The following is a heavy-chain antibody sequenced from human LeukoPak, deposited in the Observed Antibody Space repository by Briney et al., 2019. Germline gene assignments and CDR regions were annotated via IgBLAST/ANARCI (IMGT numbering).Heavy chain of an antibody. CDR3: ARAPDGSGSKYYFGY. CDR2: IKQDGSEK. Sequence: GGSLRLSCAASGFTFSSYWMSWVRRAPGKGLEWVANIKQDGSEKYYVDSVKGRFTISRDNAKNSLYLQMNSLRAEDTAVYYCARAPDGSGSKYYFGYWGQGTLVAVSS. J-gene: IGHJ4*02. D-gene: IGHD3-10*01. V-gene: IGHV3-7*01. CDR1: GFTFSSYW.